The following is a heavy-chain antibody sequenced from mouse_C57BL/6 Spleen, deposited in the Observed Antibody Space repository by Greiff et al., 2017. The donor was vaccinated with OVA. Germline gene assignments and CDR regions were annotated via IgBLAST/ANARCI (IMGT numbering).Heavy chain of an antibody. CDR1: GYTFTSYW. CDR3: ARWECYDSFAY. J-gene: IGHJ3*01. Sequence: QVQLQQPGAELVRPGTSVKLSCKASGYTFTSYWMHWVKQRPGQGLEWIGVIDPSDSYTNYNQKFKGKATLTVDTSSSTAYMQLSSLTSEDSAVYYCARWECYDSFAYWGQGTLVTVSA. CDR2: IDPSDSYT. V-gene: IGHV1-59*01. D-gene: IGHD2-4*01.